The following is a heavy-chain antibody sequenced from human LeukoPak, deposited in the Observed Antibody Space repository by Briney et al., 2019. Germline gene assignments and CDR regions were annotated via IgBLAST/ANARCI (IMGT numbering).Heavy chain of an antibody. D-gene: IGHD2-2*01. CDR1: GFTFSDYY. CDR2: ISSSGSTI. Sequence: GGSLRLSCAASGFTFSDYYMSWIRPAPGKGLEWVSYISSSGSTIYYADSVKGRFTISRDNAKNSLYLQMNSLRAEDTAVYYCAREYCSSTSCYLPWAFDIWGQGTMVTVSS. CDR3: AREYCSSTSCYLPWAFDI. J-gene: IGHJ3*02. V-gene: IGHV3-11*01.